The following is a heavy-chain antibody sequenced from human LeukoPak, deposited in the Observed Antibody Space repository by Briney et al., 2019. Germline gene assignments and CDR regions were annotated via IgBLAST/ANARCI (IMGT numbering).Heavy chain of an antibody. V-gene: IGHV3-9*01. CDR1: GFTLSNA. CDR3: ARGSYSRDY. CDR2: ISWNSGSI. J-gene: IGHJ4*02. D-gene: IGHD1-26*01. Sequence: SLTLSCAASGFTLSNAMSWVREAPARGLEWVSGISWNSGSIGYADSVKGRFTISRDNAKNSLYLQMNSLRAEDTALYYCARGSYSRDYWGQGTLVTVSS.